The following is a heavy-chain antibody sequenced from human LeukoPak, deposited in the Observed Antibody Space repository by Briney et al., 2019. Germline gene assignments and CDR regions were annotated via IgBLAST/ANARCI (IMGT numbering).Heavy chain of an antibody. CDR2: ISGSGGSGGST. CDR3: ARAGLYETTWYS. J-gene: IGHJ4*02. D-gene: IGHD1/OR15-1a*01. Sequence: GGSLRLSCAASGFTFSNYAMSWVRQAPGKGLEWVSAISGSGGSGGSTYYADSVKGRFTISRDNSKNTLYLQMNSLRAEDTAVYYCARAGLYETTWYSWGQGTLVTVSS. CDR1: GFTFSNYA. V-gene: IGHV3-23*01.